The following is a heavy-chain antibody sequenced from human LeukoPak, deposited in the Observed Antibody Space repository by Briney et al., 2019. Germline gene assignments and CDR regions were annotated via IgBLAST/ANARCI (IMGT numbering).Heavy chain of an antibody. Sequence: GRSLRLSCAASGFTFSSYSMNWVRQAPGKGLGWVSYISSSSSTIYYADSVKGRFTISRDNAKNSLYLQMNSLRAEDTAVYYCARVGSGGIAAGPDAFDIWGQGTMVTVSS. CDR1: GFTFSSYS. D-gene: IGHD6-13*01. V-gene: IGHV3-48*04. CDR3: ARVGSGGIAAGPDAFDI. CDR2: ISSSSSTI. J-gene: IGHJ3*02.